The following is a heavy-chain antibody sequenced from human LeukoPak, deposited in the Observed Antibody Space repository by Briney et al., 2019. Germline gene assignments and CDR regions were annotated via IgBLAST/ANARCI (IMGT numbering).Heavy chain of an antibody. CDR2: IYYSGST. CDR1: GGSISSSSYY. D-gene: IGHD3-22*01. V-gene: IGHV4-39*01. CDR3: ARHNTSTMIVVVIPFDI. Sequence: SETLSLTCTVSGGSISSSSYYWDWIRQPPGKGLEWIGSIYYSGSTYYNPSLKSRVTISVDTSKNQFSLKLSSVTAADTAVYYCARHNTSTMIVVVIPFDIWGQGTMVTVSS. J-gene: IGHJ3*02.